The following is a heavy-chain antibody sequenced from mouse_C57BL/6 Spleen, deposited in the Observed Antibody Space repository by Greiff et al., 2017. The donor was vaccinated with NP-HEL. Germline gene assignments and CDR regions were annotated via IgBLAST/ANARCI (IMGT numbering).Heavy chain of an antibody. CDR1: GFTFSSYA. Sequence: EVQVVESGGGLVKPGGSLKLSCAASGFTFSSYAMSWVRQTPEKRLEWVATISDGGSYTYYPDNVKGRFTISRDNAKNNLYLQMSQLKSEDTAMYYCARGYGNHYWYFDVWGTGTTVTVSS. CDR2: ISDGGSYT. V-gene: IGHV5-4*01. D-gene: IGHD2-1*01. J-gene: IGHJ1*03. CDR3: ARGYGNHYWYFDV.